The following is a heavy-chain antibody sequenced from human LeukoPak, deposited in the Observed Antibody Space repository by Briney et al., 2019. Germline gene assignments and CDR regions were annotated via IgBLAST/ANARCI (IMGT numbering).Heavy chain of an antibody. Sequence: GGSLRLSCAASGLTFSSYAMHWVRQAPGKGLKWVAVISYDGSNKYYADSVKGRFTISRDNSKNTLYLQMNSLRAEDTAVYYFARPLYNWKNWFDPWGQGTLVTVSS. CDR3: ARPLYNWKNWFDP. V-gene: IGHV3-30-3*01. J-gene: IGHJ5*02. CDR1: GLTFSSYA. D-gene: IGHD1-1*01. CDR2: ISYDGSNK.